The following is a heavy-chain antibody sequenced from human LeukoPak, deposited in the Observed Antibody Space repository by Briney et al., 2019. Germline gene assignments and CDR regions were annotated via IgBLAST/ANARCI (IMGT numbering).Heavy chain of an antibody. CDR1: GFTFSSYS. D-gene: IGHD3-16*01. V-gene: IGHV3-21*01. J-gene: IGHJ6*02. CDR2: ISSSSSYI. CDR3: ARDASPGNFKITFGVIYYYYGMDV. Sequence: GGSLRLSCAASGFTFSSYSMNWVRQAPGKGLEWVSSISSSSSYIYYADSVKGRFTISRDNAKNSLYLQMNSLRAEDTAVYYCARDASPGNFKITFGVIYYYYGMDVWGQGTTVTVSS.